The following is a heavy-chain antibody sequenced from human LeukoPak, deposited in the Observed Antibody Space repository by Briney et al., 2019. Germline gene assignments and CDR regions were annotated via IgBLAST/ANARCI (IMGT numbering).Heavy chain of an antibody. CDR1: GYTFTGYY. V-gene: IGHV1-2*04. Sequence: WASVKVSCKASGYTFTGYYMHWVRQAPGQGLEWMGWINPNSGGTNYAQKFQGWVTMTRDTSISTAYMELSRLRSDDTAVYYCARAAGVTVTTLFDYWGQGTLVTVSS. CDR2: INPNSGGT. J-gene: IGHJ4*02. CDR3: ARAAGVTVTTLFDY. D-gene: IGHD4-17*01.